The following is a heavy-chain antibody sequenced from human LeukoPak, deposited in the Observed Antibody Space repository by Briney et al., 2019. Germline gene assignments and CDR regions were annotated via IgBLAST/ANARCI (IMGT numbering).Heavy chain of an antibody. J-gene: IGHJ4*02. CDR2: IYYSGST. Sequence: SETLSLTCTVSGGSISSGGYYWSWIRQHPGKGLEWIGYIYYSGSTYHNPSLKSRVTISVDTSKNQFSLKLSSVTAADTAVYYCAREQSGSYDYWGQGTLVTVSS. CDR1: GGSISSGGYY. CDR3: AREQSGSYDY. D-gene: IGHD1-26*01. V-gene: IGHV4-31*03.